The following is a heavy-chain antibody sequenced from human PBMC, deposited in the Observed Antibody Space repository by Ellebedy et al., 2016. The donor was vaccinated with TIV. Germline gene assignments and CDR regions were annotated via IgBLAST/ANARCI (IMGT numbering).Heavy chain of an antibody. V-gene: IGHV3-23*01. J-gene: IGHJ3*02. CDR1: GFSFTNYA. Sequence: GGSLRLSXAASGFSFTNYALTWVRQAPGKGLEWLSAISGSGAYTYYADSVKGRFTISRDNSKNTLYLQINNLRAADTAVYYCAKDLWWVAGINDAFDIWGQGTMVTVSS. CDR2: ISGSGAYT. D-gene: IGHD2-15*01. CDR3: AKDLWWVAGINDAFDI.